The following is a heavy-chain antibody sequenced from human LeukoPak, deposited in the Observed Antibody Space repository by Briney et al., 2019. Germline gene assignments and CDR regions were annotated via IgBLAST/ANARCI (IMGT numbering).Heavy chain of an antibody. V-gene: IGHV3-30*18. J-gene: IGHJ4*02. Sequence: GGSLRLSCAASGFTFSSYGMHWVRQAPGKGLEWVAVISYDGSNKYYADSVKGRFTISRDNSKNTLYLQMNSLRPEDTAVYYCAKAEGFCSSNNCYGPDYWGQGTLVTVSS. CDR3: AKAEGFCSSNNCYGPDY. CDR1: GFTFSSYG. D-gene: IGHD2-2*01. CDR2: ISYDGSNK.